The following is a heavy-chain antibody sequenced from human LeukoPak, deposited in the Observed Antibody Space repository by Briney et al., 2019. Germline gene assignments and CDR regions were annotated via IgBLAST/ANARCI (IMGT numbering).Heavy chain of an antibody. J-gene: IGHJ3*02. V-gene: IGHV4-59*01. CDR3: ARRSKNSSSWYFGAFDI. Sequence: SETLSLTCTVSGGSISSYYWSWIRQPPGKGLEWIGYIYYSGSTNYNPSLKSRVTISVDTSKNQFSLKLSSVTAADTAVYYCARRSKNSSSWYFGAFDIWGQGTMVTVSS. D-gene: IGHD6-13*01. CDR2: IYYSGST. CDR1: GGSISSYY.